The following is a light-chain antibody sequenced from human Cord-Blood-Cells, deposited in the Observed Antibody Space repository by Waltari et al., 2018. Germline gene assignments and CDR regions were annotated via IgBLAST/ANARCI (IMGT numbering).Light chain of an antibody. V-gene: IGKV3-11*01. CDR3: QQRSNWPIT. J-gene: IGKJ5*01. CDR1: QSVSSY. CDR2: DAS. Sequence: EIVFTQSPATLSLSPGDRATLSCRASQSVSSYLAWYQQKPGQAPRLLIYDASNRATGIPARFSGSGSGTDFTLTISSLEPEDFAVYYCQQRSNWPITFGQGTRLEIK.